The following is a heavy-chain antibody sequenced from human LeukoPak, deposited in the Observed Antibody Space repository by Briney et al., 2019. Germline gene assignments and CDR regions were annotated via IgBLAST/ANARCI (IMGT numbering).Heavy chain of an antibody. CDR1: GFTFSSYW. D-gene: IGHD2-2*01. CDR3: ATGYCSSTSCLSRAAFDI. Sequence: GGSLRLSCAASGFTFSSYWMLWVRQAPGKGLVWVSRINSDGSSTSYADSVKGRFTISRDNAKNTLYLQMSSLRAEDTAVYYCATGYCSSTSCLSRAAFDIWGQGTMVTVSS. J-gene: IGHJ3*02. CDR2: INSDGSST. V-gene: IGHV3-74*01.